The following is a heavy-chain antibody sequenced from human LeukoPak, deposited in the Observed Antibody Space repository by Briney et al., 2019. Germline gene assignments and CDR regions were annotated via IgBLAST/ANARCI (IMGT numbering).Heavy chain of an antibody. D-gene: IGHD5-18*01. V-gene: IGHV7-4-1*02. CDR3: ARGGYSYGYPPPDYYGMDV. CDR1: GYTFTSHA. J-gene: IGHJ6*02. Sequence: ASVKVSCKASGYTFTSHAMNWVRQAPGQGLEWMGWINTNTGNPTYAQGFTGRFVFSLDTSVSTAYLQISSLKAEDTAVYYCARGGYSYGYPPPDYYGMDVWGQGTTVTVSS. CDR2: INTNTGNP.